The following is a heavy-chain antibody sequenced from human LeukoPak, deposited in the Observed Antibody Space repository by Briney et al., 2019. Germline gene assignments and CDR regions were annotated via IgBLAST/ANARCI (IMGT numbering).Heavy chain of an antibody. J-gene: IGHJ6*03. CDR2: ISGSSGTI. CDR3: ARDSHAAPNAMDV. CDR1: GFTFSSYS. V-gene: IGHV3-48*01. Sequence: GGSLRLSCAASGFTFSSYSMNWVRQAPGKGLEWASYISGSSGTIYYAYSVKGRFTISRDNVKNSLYLQMNSLRAEDTAVYYCARDSHAAPNAMDVWGKGTTVTVSS. D-gene: IGHD6-25*01.